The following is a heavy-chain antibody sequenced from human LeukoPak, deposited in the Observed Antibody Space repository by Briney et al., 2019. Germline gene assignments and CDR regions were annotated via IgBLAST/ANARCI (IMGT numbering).Heavy chain of an antibody. D-gene: IGHD4-17*01. V-gene: IGHV4-34*01. CDR3: ARGTTVTYYFDY. CDR2: INHSGGT. J-gene: IGHJ4*02. CDR1: GGSFSGYY. Sequence: SETLSLTCAVYGGSFSGYYWSWIRQPPGKGLEWIGEINHSGGTNYNPSLKSRVTISVDTSKNQFSLKLSSVTAADTAVYYCARGTTVTYYFDYWGQGTLVTVSS.